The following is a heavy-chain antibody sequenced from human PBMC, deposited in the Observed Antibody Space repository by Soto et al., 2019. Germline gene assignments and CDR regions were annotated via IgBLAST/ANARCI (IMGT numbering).Heavy chain of an antibody. CDR2: ISYDGSNK. V-gene: IGHV3-30-3*01. J-gene: IGHJ6*02. D-gene: IGHD2-21*02. CDR3: ARDRFEVVTAYYYYYGMDV. CDR1: GFTFSSYA. Sequence: QVQLVESGGGVVQPGRSLRLSCEASGFTFSSYAMHWVRQAPGKGLEWVAVISYDGSNKYYADSVKGRFTISRDNSKNTLYLQMNSLRAEDTAVYYCARDRFEVVTAYYYYYGMDVWGQGTTVTVSS.